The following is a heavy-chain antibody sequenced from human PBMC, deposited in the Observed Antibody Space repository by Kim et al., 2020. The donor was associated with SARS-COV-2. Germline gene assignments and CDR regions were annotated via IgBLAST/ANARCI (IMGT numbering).Heavy chain of an antibody. CDR3: AKASTPTMVRGVKGPGGMDV. V-gene: IGHV3-9*01. D-gene: IGHD3-10*01. CDR2: ISWNSGSI. Sequence: GGSLRLSCAASGFTFDDYAMHWVRQAPGKGLEWVSGISWNSGSIGYADSVKGRFTISRDNAKNSLYLQMNSLRAEDTALYYCAKASTPTMVRGVKGPGGMDVWGQGTTVTVSS. J-gene: IGHJ6*02. CDR1: GFTFDDYA.